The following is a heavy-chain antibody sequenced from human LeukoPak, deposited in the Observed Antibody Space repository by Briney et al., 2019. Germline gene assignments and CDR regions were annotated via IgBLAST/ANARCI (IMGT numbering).Heavy chain of an antibody. V-gene: IGHV3-23*01. J-gene: IGHJ4*02. CDR1: GFTFSTHV. Sequence: GGSLRLSCVASGFTFSTHVMSWVRQAPGKGLEWVSAISGSGGSTYYADSVKGRFTISRDNSKNTLYLQMNSLRAEDTAVYYCAKGSGNYYDSSGYRYYFDYWGQGTLVTVSS. CDR3: AKGSGNYYDSSGYRYYFDY. CDR2: ISGSGGST. D-gene: IGHD3-22*01.